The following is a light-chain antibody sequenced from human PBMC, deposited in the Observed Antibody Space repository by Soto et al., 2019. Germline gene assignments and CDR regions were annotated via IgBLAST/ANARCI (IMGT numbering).Light chain of an antibody. CDR1: RNDIGAYEF. Sequence: QSALTQPPSASGSPGQSVTISCTGTRNDIGAYEFVSWYQHHPGKAPKLIIYEVVQRPSGVPDRFSGSKSGTSATLGITGLQTGDEADYYCGTWDSTLSSVVFGGGTKVTVL. J-gene: IGLJ2*01. CDR3: GTWDSTLSSVV. CDR2: EVV. V-gene: IGLV2-8*01.